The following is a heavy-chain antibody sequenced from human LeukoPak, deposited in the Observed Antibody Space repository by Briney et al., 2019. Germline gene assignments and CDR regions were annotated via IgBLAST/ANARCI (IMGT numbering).Heavy chain of an antibody. J-gene: IGHJ4*02. Sequence: ASVKVSFTASGYTFTSNYIHWVRQAPGQGLEWMGMIYPRDGSTSYAQKFQGRVTVTRDTSTSTVHMELSGLRSEDTAVYYCARDQEGFDYWGQGTLVTVSS. CDR3: ARDQEGFDY. V-gene: IGHV1-46*01. CDR2: IYPRDGST. CDR1: GYTFTSNY.